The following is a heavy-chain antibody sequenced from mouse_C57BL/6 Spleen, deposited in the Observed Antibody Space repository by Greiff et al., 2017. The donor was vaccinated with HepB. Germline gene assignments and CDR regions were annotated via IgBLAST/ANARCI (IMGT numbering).Heavy chain of an antibody. CDR1: GYAFTNYL. CDR2: INPGSGGT. D-gene: IGHD2-1*01. Sequence: QVHVKQSGAELVRPGTSVKVSCKASGYAFTNYLIEWVKQRPGQGLEWIGVINPGSGGTNYNEKFKGKATLTADKSSSTAYMQLSSLTSEDSAVYFCASRGGNYPYWYFDVWGTGTTVTVSS. V-gene: IGHV1-54*01. J-gene: IGHJ1*03. CDR3: ASRGGNYPYWYFDV.